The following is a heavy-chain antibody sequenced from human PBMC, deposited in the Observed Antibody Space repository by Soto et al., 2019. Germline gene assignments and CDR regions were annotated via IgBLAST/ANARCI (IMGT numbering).Heavy chain of an antibody. J-gene: IGHJ3*02. CDR2: ISSSSSYT. V-gene: IGHV3-11*06. CDR1: GFTFSDYY. D-gene: IGHD6-19*01. Sequence: QVQLVESGGGLVKPGGSLRLSCAASGFTFSDYYMSWLRQAPGKGLEWVSYISSSSSYTNYADSVKGRFTISRDNAKNSLYLQMNSLRAEDTAVYYCARDGVAVAGRAHGAFDIWGQGTMVTVSS. CDR3: ARDGVAVAGRAHGAFDI.